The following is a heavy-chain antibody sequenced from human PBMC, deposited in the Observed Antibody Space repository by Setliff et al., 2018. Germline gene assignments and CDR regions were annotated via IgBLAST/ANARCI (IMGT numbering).Heavy chain of an antibody. CDR1: GGTFSSYA. Sequence: SVKVSCKASGGTFSSYAISWVRQAPGQGLEWMGGIIPILGIANYAQKFQGRVTITADESTSTAYMELSSLRSEDTAVYYCASDGKGYDILTTYGMDVCGQGTTVTVSS. D-gene: IGHD3-9*01. CDR3: ASDGKGYDILTTYGMDV. V-gene: IGHV1-69*10. J-gene: IGHJ6*02. CDR2: IIPILGIA.